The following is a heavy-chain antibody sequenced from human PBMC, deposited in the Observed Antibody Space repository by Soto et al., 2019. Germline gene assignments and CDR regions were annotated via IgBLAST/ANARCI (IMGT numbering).Heavy chain of an antibody. CDR3: AKGVNIVTRSLFDH. J-gene: IGHJ4*02. CDR1: GFNFDDFA. CDR2: ISWNSDSI. Sequence: VQLVESGGGLVQPGRSLRLSCAASGFNFDDFAMHWVRQAPGKGLEWVSGISWNSDSIAYADSVRGRLIISRDNAKNSLYLQMNSLRAEDTALYYCAKGVNIVTRSLFDHWGQGTLVTVSS. V-gene: IGHV3-9*01. D-gene: IGHD5-12*01.